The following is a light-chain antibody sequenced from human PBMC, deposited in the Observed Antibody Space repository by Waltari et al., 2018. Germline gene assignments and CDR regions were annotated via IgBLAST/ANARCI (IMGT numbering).Light chain of an antibody. CDR2: SDN. CDR1: GSNIGTNS. V-gene: IGLV1-44*01. CDR3: AAWDDSLNGVI. Sequence: QSVLTQPPSTSGTPGQRVTISCSGSGSNIGTNSVTWYQQLPGTAPKLLIYSDNHRPSGVPDRFSGSKSGTSASLAISGLQSEDEADYYCAAWDDSLNGVIFGGGTKLTVL. J-gene: IGLJ2*01.